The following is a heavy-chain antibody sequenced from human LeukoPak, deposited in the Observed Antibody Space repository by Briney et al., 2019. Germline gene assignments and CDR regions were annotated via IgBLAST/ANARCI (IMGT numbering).Heavy chain of an antibody. CDR3: ARDIVGATLWFDP. V-gene: IGHV3-48*04. CDR2: ISSSGSTI. J-gene: IGHJ5*02. CDR1: GFTFSSYA. Sequence: GGSLRLSCAASGFTFSSYAMSWVRQAPGKGLEWVSYISSSGSTIYYADSVKGRFTISRDNAKNSLYLQMNSLRAEDTAVYYCARDIVGATLWFDPWGQGTLVTVSS. D-gene: IGHD1-26*01.